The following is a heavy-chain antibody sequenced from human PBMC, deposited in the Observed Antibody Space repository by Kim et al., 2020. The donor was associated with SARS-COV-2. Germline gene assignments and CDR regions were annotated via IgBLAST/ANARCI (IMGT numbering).Heavy chain of an antibody. CDR2: ISYDGSNK. CDR1: GFTFSSYG. J-gene: IGHJ3*02. D-gene: IGHD3-10*01. V-gene: IGHV3-33*05. Sequence: GGSLRLSCAASGFTFSSYGMHWVRQAPGKGLEWVAVISYDGSNKYYADSVKGRFTISRDNSKNTLYLQMNSLRAEDTAVYYCARDNSKYYYGSGSYYLDAFDIWGQGTMVTVSS. CDR3: ARDNSKYYYGSGSYYLDAFDI.